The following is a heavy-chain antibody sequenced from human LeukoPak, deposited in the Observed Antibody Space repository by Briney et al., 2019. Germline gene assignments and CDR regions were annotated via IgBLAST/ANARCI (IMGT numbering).Heavy chain of an antibody. J-gene: IGHJ4*02. CDR3: ARVVPHYYDSSGYQQWYFDY. V-gene: IGHV1-69*05. D-gene: IGHD3-22*01. Sequence: SVKVSCKASGGTFSSYAISWVRQAPGQGLEWMGGIIPIFGTANYAQKFQGRVTMTRDTSISTAYMELSRLRSDDTAVYYCARVVPHYYDSSGYQQWYFDYWGQGTLVTVSS. CDR2: IIPIFGTA. CDR1: GGTFSSYA.